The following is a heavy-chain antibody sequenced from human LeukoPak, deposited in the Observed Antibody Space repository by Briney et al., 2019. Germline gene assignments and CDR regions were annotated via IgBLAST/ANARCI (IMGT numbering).Heavy chain of an antibody. CDR2: IKQDGSEK. V-gene: IGHV3-7*01. CDR3: ATDLGSSRPNF. D-gene: IGHD6-13*01. CDR1: GFSFSTYW. J-gene: IGHJ4*02. Sequence: GGSLRLSCAASGFSFSTYWMSWVRQAPGKGLEWVANIKQDGSEKYYVDSAKGRFTISRDNAKNSLYLQMNSRTAEDTAVYYCATDLGSSRPNFWGQGILVTVSS.